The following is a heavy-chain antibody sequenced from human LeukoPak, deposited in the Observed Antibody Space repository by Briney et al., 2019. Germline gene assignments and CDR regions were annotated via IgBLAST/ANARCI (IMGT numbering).Heavy chain of an antibody. CDR3: VRGAYCSSTSCYTGWFDP. CDR1: GYTFTSYG. V-gene: IGHV1-18*01. Sequence: ASVKVPCKASGYTFTSYGISWVRQAPGQGLEWMGWISAYNGNTNYAQKLQGRVTMTTDTSTSTAYMELRSLRSDDTAVYYCVRGAYCSSTSCYTGWFDPWGQGTLVTVSS. D-gene: IGHD2-2*02. CDR2: ISAYNGNT. J-gene: IGHJ5*02.